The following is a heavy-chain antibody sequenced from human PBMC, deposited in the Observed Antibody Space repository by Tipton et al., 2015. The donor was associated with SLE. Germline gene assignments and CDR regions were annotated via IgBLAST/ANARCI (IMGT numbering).Heavy chain of an antibody. CDR3: ARDIRAARDPIFVY. CDR2: IYYSGST. Sequence: TLSLTCAVSGYSISRGYYWSWFRQHPGKGLEWIGYIYYSGSTYYNPSLKSRVTISVDTSKNQFSLKLSSVTAADTAVYYCARDIRAARDPIFVYWGQGTLVTASS. D-gene: IGHD6-25*01. J-gene: IGHJ4*02. CDR1: GYSISRGYY. V-gene: IGHV4-31*11.